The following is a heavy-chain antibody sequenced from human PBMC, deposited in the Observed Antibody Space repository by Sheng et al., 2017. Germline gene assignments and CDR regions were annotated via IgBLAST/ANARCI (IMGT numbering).Heavy chain of an antibody. CDR2: ISSSSSYT. J-gene: IGHJ6*03. CDR1: GFTFSDYY. D-gene: IGHD2-15*01. CDR3: AREGGYCSGGSCYSGYYYYYMDV. V-gene: IGHV3-11*05. Sequence: QVQLVESGGGLVKPGGSLRLSCAASGFTFSDYYMSWIRQAPGKGLEWVSYISSSSSYTNYADSVKGRFTISRDNAKNSLYLQMNSLRAEDTAVYYCAREGGYCSGGSCYSGYYYYYMDVWGKGTTVTVSS.